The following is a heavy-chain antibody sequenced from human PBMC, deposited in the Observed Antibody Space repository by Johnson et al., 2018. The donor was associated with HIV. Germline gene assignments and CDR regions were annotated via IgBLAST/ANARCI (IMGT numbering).Heavy chain of an antibody. CDR3: ARGGSDVFDI. V-gene: IGHV3-30*03. J-gene: IGHJ3*02. CDR1: GFTFSSYG. D-gene: IGHD3-16*01. Sequence: VQLVESGGGVVQPGRSLRLSCAASGFTFSSYGMHWVRQAPGKGLEWAAVISYDGSDKYYADSVKGRFTISRDNAKNSLYLQMNSLRADDTAVYYCARGGSDVFDIWGRGTMVTVSS. CDR2: ISYDGSDK.